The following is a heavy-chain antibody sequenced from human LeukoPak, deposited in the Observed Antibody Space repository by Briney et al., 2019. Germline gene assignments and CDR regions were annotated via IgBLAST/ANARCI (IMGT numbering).Heavy chain of an antibody. CDR1: GGSISSYY. CDR2: IYTSGST. V-gene: IGHV4-4*07. CDR3: ARHQSYYYDSSGEIDY. J-gene: IGHJ4*02. D-gene: IGHD3-22*01. Sequence: SETLSLTCTVSGGSISSYYWSWIRQPAGKGLEWIGRIYTSGSTNYNPSLKSRVTMSVDTSKNQFSLKLSSVTAADTAVYYCARHQSYYYDSSGEIDYWGQGTLVTVSS.